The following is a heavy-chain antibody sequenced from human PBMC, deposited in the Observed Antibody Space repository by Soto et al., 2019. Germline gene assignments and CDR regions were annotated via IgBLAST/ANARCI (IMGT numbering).Heavy chain of an antibody. J-gene: IGHJ6*02. CDR3: ARDLPKGPKSYYYYLGMDV. Sequence: GGSLRLSCGASGFTFSDFTMSWVRQAPGKGLEWVSSISRSYTKIYYADSVKGRFIISRDNAEKSLYLQMSSLTVEDSAVYYCARDLPKGPKSYYYYLGMDVWGHGTTVTVSS. D-gene: IGHD3-16*01. V-gene: IGHV3-21*01. CDR2: ISRSYTKI. CDR1: GFTFSDFT.